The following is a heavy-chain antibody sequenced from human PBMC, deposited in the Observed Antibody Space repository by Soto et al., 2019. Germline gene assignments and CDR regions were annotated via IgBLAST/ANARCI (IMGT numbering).Heavy chain of an antibody. Sequence: QVQLVQSGAEVKKPGSSVKVSCKASGGTFSSYGINWVRQAPGQGLEWMGGVIPLFGAANYAQQFQGRVTITADASSRLVYMELSSLRSEDTAVYYCAREQHDPYDSSGYYFNGFDTWGQGTLVTVSS. CDR1: GGTFSSYG. D-gene: IGHD3-22*01. CDR3: AREQHDPYDSSGYYFNGFDT. CDR2: VIPLFGAA. V-gene: IGHV1-69*01. J-gene: IGHJ5*02.